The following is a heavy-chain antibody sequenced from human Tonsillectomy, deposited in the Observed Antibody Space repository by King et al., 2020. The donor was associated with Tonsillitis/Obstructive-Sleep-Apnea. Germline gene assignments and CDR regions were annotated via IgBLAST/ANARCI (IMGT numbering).Heavy chain of an antibody. CDR3: ARGVPAAIGYLNWFDP. Sequence: VQLVESGGGLVQPGGSLRLSCAASGFTFSTYAMSWVRQAPGKGLEWVATISFSGGTTDYADPVKGRFTISRDNSKNTLYLQMNSLRAGDTAIYYCARGVPAAIGYLNWFDPWGQGTLVTVSS. CDR1: GFTFSTYA. J-gene: IGHJ5*02. CDR2: ISFSGGTT. V-gene: IGHV3-23*04. D-gene: IGHD2-2*02.